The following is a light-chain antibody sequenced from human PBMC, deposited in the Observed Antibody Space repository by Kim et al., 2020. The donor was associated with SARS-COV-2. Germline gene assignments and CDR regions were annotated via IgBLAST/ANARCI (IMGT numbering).Light chain of an antibody. CDR1: QSIRTW. V-gene: IGKV1-5*01. CDR2: DAS. J-gene: IGKJ2*01. CDR3: QQYNSHSGT. Sequence: SASVGDRVTISCRASQSIRTWLAWYQQKPGKAPKLLVSDASSLEGEVPSRFSGSGSGTEFTLTISSLQPDDFATYYCQQYNSHSGTFGQGTKLEI.